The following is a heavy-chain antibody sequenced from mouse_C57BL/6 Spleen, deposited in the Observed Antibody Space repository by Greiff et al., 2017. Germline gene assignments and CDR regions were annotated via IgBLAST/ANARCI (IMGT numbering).Heavy chain of an antibody. CDR2: IYPRDGST. Sequence: WMKQRPEQGLEWIGYIYPRDGSTKYNEKFKGKATLTADKSSSTAYMQLNSLTSEDSAVYFCARGGNYEFDYWGQGTTLTVSS. D-gene: IGHD2-1*01. CDR3: ARGGNYEFDY. J-gene: IGHJ2*01. V-gene: IGHV1-78*01.